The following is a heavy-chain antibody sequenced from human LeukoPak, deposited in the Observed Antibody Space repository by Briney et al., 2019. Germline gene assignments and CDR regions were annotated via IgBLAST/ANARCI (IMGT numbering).Heavy chain of an antibody. CDR3: ARGTYYDILTGYFNWFDP. Sequence: SETLSLTCTVSGGSISSYYWSWIRQPAGKGLEWVGRIYTSGNTNYNPSLKSRVTMSVDASKNQFSLNLISVTAADTAVYYCARGTYYDILTGYFNWFDPWGQGTLVTVSS. CDR1: GGSISSYY. J-gene: IGHJ5*02. CDR2: IYTSGNT. V-gene: IGHV4-4*07. D-gene: IGHD3-9*01.